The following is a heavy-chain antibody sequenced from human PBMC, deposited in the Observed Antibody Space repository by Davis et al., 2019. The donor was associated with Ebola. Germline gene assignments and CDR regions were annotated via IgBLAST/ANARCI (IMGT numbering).Heavy chain of an antibody. J-gene: IGHJ6*04. CDR2: INHSGST. D-gene: IGHD1-26*01. CDR1: GGSISSSSYY. V-gene: IGHV4-39*07. Sequence: SETLSLTCTVSGGSISSSSYYWGWIRQPPGKGLEWIGEINHSGSTKYSPSLNSRVTISVDTSKNQFSLKLTSVTAADTAIYYCARRYSGRYSYHYGMDVWGKGTTVTVSS. CDR3: ARRYSGRYSYHYGMDV.